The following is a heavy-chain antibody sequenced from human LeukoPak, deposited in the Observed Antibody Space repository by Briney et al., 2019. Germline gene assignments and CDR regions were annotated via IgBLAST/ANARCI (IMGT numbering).Heavy chain of an antibody. CDR1: GGSISSSGYF. J-gene: IGHJ6*02. D-gene: IGHD2-15*01. CDR2: IYYSGST. CDR3: ARQREYCSGGSCYGAYYYGMDV. V-gene: IGHV4-39*01. Sequence: PSETLSLTCTVSGGSISSSGYFWGWIRQPPGKGLEWIGTIYYSGSTYYNPSLKSRVTISVDTSKNQFSLKLSSVTAADTAVYYCARQREYCSGGSCYGAYYYGMDVWGQGTTVTVSS.